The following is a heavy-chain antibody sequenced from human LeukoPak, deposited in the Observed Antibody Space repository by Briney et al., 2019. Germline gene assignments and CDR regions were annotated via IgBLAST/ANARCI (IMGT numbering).Heavy chain of an antibody. CDR2: IRYDGSNK. V-gene: IGHV3-30*02. CDR1: GFTFSSYG. D-gene: IGHD3-10*01. Sequence: GGSLRLSCAASGFTFSSYGMHWVRQAPGKGLEWVAFIRYDGSNKYYADSVKGRFTISRDNSKNTLYLQMNSLRAEDTAVYYCASQPDITMVRGVIREGNDYWGQGTLVTVSS. J-gene: IGHJ4*02. CDR3: ASQPDITMVRGVIREGNDY.